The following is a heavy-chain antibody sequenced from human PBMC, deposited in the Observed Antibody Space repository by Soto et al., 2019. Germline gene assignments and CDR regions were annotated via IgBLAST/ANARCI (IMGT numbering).Heavy chain of an antibody. CDR1: GFPFSSSW. V-gene: IGHV3-7*01. CDR2: INGDGSQT. CDR3: SRSLNY. J-gene: IGHJ4*02. Sequence: GGSLRLSCAASGFPFSSSWMDWVRQAPGRGPEWVANINGDGSQTYYVDSVKVRFTVSRDNADNSLFLQMNSLRIEDTAVYFCSRSLNYWGQGTLVTVSS.